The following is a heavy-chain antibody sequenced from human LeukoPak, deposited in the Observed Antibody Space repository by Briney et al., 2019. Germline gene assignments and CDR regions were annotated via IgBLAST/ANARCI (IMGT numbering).Heavy chain of an antibody. J-gene: IGHJ4*02. CDR2: ISGIGGST. V-gene: IGHV3-23*01. Sequence: GGSLRLSCAASGFTFGSYAMSWVRQAPGKGLEWVSAISGIGGSTYYADSVRGRFTISRDNSKNTLYLQMNSLRAEDTAVYYCAKDPESVHSGSYGYWGQGTLVTVSS. D-gene: IGHD1-26*01. CDR3: AKDPESVHSGSYGY. CDR1: GFTFGSYA.